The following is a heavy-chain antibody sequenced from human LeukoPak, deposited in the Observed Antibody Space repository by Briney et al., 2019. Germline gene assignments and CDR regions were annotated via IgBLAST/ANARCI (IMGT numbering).Heavy chain of an antibody. Sequence: SQTLSLTCTVSGGSISSYYWSWIRQPAGKGLEWIGRIYTSGSTNYNPSLKSRVTLSVDTSKNQFSLKLSSVTAADTAVYYCARDVLDSSSSGYGYWGQGTLVTVSS. CDR2: IYTSGST. D-gene: IGHD6-6*01. J-gene: IGHJ4*02. V-gene: IGHV4-4*07. CDR1: GGSISSYY. CDR3: ARDVLDSSSSGYGY.